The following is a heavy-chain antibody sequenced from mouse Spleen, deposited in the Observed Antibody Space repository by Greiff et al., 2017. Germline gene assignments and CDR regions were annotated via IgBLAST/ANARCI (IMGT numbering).Heavy chain of an antibody. D-gene: IGHD1-1*01. CDR2: ISSGGGNT. CDR1: GFTFSSYA. V-gene: IGHV5-9*04. J-gene: IGHJ2*01. Sequence: EVKLMESGGGLVKLGGSLKLSCAASGFTFSSYAMSWVRQTPEKRLEWVATISSGGGNTYYPDSVKGRFTISRDNAKNTLYLQMSSLKSEDTAMYYCARQRYYGSSYVYYFDYWGQGTTLTVSS. CDR3: ARQRYYGSSYVYYFDY.